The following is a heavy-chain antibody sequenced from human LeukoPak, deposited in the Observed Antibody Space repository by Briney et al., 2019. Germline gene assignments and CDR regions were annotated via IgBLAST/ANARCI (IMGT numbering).Heavy chain of an antibody. D-gene: IGHD3-10*01. J-gene: IGHJ6*03. CDR2: ISAYNGNT. Sequence: GASVKVSCKASGYTFTSYGISWVRQAPGQGLEWMGWISAYNGNTNYAQKLQGRVTMTTDTPTSTAYMELRSLRSDDTAVYYCARVVGSGSYYYYYMDVWGKGTTVTVSS. CDR1: GYTFTSYG. CDR3: ARVVGSGSYYYYYMDV. V-gene: IGHV1-18*01.